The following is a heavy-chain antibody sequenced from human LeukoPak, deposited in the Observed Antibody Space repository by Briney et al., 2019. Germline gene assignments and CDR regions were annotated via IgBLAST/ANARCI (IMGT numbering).Heavy chain of an antibody. CDR3: ARPQSRPLLPWIRRAYNWFDP. CDR1: GGSFSGYY. J-gene: IGHJ5*02. V-gene: IGHV4-34*01. Sequence: PSETLSLTCAVYGGSFSGYYWSWIRQPPGKGLEWIGEINHSGSTNYNPSLKSRVTISVDTSKNQFSLKLSSVTAADTAVYYCARPQSRPLLPWIRRAYNWFDPWGQGTLVTVSS. CDR2: INHSGST. D-gene: IGHD5-12*01.